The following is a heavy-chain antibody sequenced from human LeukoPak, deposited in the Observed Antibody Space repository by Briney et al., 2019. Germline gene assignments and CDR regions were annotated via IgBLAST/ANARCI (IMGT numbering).Heavy chain of an antibody. CDR2: INPNSGGT. V-gene: IGHV1-2*04. CDR3: ARLLAAAGHGDDAFDI. Sequence: ASVKVSCKASGYTFTGYYMHWVRQAPGQGLEWMGWINPNSGGTNYARKFQGWVTMTRDTSISTAYMELSRLRSDDTAVYYCARLLAAAGHGDDAFDIWGQGTMVTVSS. D-gene: IGHD6-13*01. CDR1: GYTFTGYY. J-gene: IGHJ3*02.